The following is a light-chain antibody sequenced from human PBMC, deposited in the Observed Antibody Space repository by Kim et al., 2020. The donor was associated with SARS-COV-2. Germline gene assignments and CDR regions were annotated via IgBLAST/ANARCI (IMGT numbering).Light chain of an antibody. CDR2: GAS. CDR3: QQYNNWPRT. J-gene: IGKJ2*01. Sequence: EIVMTQSPATLSVSPGERATLSCRASQSVSSNLGWYQQKPGQAPRLLIYGASTRATGIPARFSGSGSGTEFTLIISSLQSEDFAVYYCQQYNNWPRTFGQGTKLEI. CDR1: QSVSSN. V-gene: IGKV3-15*01.